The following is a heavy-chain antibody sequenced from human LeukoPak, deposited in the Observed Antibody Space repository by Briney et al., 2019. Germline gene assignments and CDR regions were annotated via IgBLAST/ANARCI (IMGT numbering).Heavy chain of an antibody. Sequence: ASVKVSCTASGYTFTSYYMHWVRPAPGQGLEWMGIINPSDKSTSYAQKFQGRVTMTRDTSTTTVYMELRSLRSEDTAAYYCARADRYSDGNFDYWGQGTLVTVSS. CDR3: ARADRYSDGNFDY. D-gene: IGHD5-12*01. J-gene: IGHJ4*02. V-gene: IGHV1-46*01. CDR1: GYTFTSYY. CDR2: INPSDKST.